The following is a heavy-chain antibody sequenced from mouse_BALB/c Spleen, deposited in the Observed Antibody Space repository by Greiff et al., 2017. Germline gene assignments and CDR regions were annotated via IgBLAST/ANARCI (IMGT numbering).Heavy chain of an antibody. Sequence: EVKLVESGPSLVKPSQTLSLTCSVTGDSITSGYWNWIRKFPGNKLEYMGYISYSGSTYYNPSLKSRISITRDTSKNQYYLQLNSVTTEDTATYYCASRYYGTSWFAYWGQGTLVTVSA. CDR2: ISYSGST. D-gene: IGHD2-1*01. J-gene: IGHJ3*01. V-gene: IGHV3-8*02. CDR1: GDSITSGY. CDR3: ASRYYGTSWFAY.